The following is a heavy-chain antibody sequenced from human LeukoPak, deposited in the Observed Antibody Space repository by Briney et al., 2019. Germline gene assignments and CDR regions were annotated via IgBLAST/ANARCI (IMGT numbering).Heavy chain of an antibody. J-gene: IGHJ4*02. Sequence: SVKVSCKASGGTFSSYAISWVRQAPGQGLEWMGGIIPIFGTANYAQKFQGRVTITADESTSTAYMELSSLRSEDTAVYYCAREAKYSRSPTLDYWGQGLRLTFSS. CDR3: AREAKYSRSPTLDY. CDR1: GGTFSSYA. V-gene: IGHV1-69*13. CDR2: IIPIFGTA. D-gene: IGHD6-6*01.